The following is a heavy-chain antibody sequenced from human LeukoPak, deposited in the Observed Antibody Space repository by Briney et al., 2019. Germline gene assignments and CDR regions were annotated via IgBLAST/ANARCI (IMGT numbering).Heavy chain of an antibody. J-gene: IGHJ4*02. CDR3: AGTHGYGGYPTTYFDY. V-gene: IGHV4-59*01. D-gene: IGHD5-12*01. Sequence: SETLSLTCTVSGGSISSYYWSWIRQPPGKGLEWIGYIYYSGSTNYNPSLKSRVTISVDTSKNQFSLKLSSVTAADTAVYYCAGTHGYGGYPTTYFDYWGQGTLVTVSS. CDR2: IYYSGST. CDR1: GGSISSYY.